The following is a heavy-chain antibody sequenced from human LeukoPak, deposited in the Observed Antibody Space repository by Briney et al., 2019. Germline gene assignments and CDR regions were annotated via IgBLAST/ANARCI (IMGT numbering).Heavy chain of an antibody. CDR2: ISSSGSSI. CDR1: GFTFSSYE. D-gene: IGHD3-3*01. V-gene: IGHV3-48*03. CDR3: AREGYEFGYGMDV. J-gene: IGHJ6*02. Sequence: QPGGSLRLSCAASGFTFSSYEMNWVRQAPGKGLEWVSYISSSGSSIYYADSVKGRFTISRDNAKNSLYLQMNSLRAEDTAVYYCAREGYEFGYGMDVWGQGTTVTVSS.